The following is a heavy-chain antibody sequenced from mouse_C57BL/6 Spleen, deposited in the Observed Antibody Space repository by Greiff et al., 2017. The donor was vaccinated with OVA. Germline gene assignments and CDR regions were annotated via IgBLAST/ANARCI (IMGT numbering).Heavy chain of an antibody. D-gene: IGHD2-4*01. CDR3: ARYEDYDHYFDY. J-gene: IGHJ2*01. Sequence: QVQLKQSGPELVKPGASVKISCKASGYAFSSSWMNWVKQRPGKGLEWIGRIYPGDGDTNYNGKFKGKATLTADKSSSTAYMQLSSLTSEDSAVYFCARYEDYDHYFDYWGQGTTLTVSS. CDR2: IYPGDGDT. V-gene: IGHV1-82*01. CDR1: GYAFSSSW.